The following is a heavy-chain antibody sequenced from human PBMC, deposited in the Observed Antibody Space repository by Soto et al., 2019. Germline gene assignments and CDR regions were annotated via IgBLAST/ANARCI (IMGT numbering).Heavy chain of an antibody. V-gene: IGHV1-69*02. CDR3: ARGYYYYYYMDV. Sequence: QVQLVQSGAEVKKPGSSVKVSCKASGGTFSSYTISWVRQAPGQGLEWMGRIIPILGIANYAQKIQGRVTITADKSTSTAYMELSSLRSEDTAVYYCARGYYYYYYMDVWGKGTTVTVSS. CDR1: GGTFSSYT. CDR2: IIPILGIA. J-gene: IGHJ6*03.